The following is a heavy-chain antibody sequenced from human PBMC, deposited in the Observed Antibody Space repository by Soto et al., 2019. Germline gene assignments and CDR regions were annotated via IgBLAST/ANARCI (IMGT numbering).Heavy chain of an antibody. CDR1: GFTFSGSA. J-gene: IGHJ4*02. V-gene: IGHV3-73*01. D-gene: IGHD1-7*01. Sequence: VGSLRLSCAASGFTFSGSAIHWVRQASGKGLEWLGRIRSRAYSYATTYTASVKGRFTISRDDSKNTAYLQMNSLKTEDSAVYYCTRSRDPLVLDDFWGQGTLVTVSS. CDR3: TRSRDPLVLDDF. CDR2: IRSRAYSYAT.